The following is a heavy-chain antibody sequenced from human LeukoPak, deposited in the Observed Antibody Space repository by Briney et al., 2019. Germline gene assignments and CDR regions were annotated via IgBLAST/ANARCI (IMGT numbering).Heavy chain of an antibody. D-gene: IGHD3-22*01. J-gene: IGHJ4*02. CDR3: AKNYYDSSGNFDY. CDR2: ISGSGGST. Sequence: GRSLRPSCAASGFTFSSYAMSWVSQAPGKGMEWDSAISGSGGSTYYADSVKGRFTISRDNSKNTLYLQMNSLRAEDTAVYYCAKNYYDSSGNFDYWGQGTLVTVSS. CDR1: GFTFSSYA. V-gene: IGHV3-23*01.